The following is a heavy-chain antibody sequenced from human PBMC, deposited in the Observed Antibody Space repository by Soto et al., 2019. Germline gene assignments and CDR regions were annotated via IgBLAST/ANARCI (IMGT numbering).Heavy chain of an antibody. Sequence: QVQLVQSGAEVKKPGASVKVSCKASGYTFTSYGISWVRQAPGQGLEWMGWISAYNGNTNYAQKLQGRVTMTTDTSTSTAYMELRSLRSYDTAVYYCARVPQEDYDFWSGYYFLDYGGQGPLVTVSS. D-gene: IGHD3-3*01. J-gene: IGHJ4*02. CDR2: ISAYNGNT. V-gene: IGHV1-18*01. CDR1: GYTFTSYG. CDR3: ARVPQEDYDFWSGYYFLDY.